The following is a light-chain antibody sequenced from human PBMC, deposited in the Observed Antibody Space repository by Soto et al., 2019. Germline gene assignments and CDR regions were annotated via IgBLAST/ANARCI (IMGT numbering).Light chain of an antibody. Sequence: DIVMTQSPATLSVSLGERATLSCRASQSVDNNLAWYQQKPGQAPRLLISDASTRATGIPARFSGSGSGTEFTLTISSLQSEDFAVYYCQQYNNWPPLTFGGGTKVEIK. CDR2: DAS. CDR1: QSVDNN. V-gene: IGKV3-15*01. J-gene: IGKJ4*01. CDR3: QQYNNWPPLT.